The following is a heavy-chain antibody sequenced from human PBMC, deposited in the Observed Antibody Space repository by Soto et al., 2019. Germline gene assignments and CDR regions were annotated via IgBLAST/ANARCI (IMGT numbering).Heavy chain of an antibody. D-gene: IGHD1-26*01. CDR3: ARDPLNGLWEPRRAFDI. CDR2: IIPIFGTA. CDR1: GGTFSSYA. J-gene: IGHJ3*02. Sequence: QVQLVQSGAEVKKPGSSVKVSCKASGGTFSSYAISWVRQAPGQGLEWMGGIIPIFGTANYAQKFQGRVTITADESTSTAYMELSSLRSEDTAVYYCARDPLNGLWEPRRAFDIWGQGTMVTVSS. V-gene: IGHV1-69*01.